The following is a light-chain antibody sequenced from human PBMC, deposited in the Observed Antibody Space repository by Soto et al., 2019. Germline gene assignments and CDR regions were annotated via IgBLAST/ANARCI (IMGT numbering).Light chain of an antibody. J-gene: IGLJ3*02. CDR3: AAWDDSLKGPV. Sequence: QSVLTQPPLASGTPGQRVTISCSGSSSNFGSNSVSWYQHLPGTAPRLLIYSNNQRPSGVPDRFSGSKSGTSASLAISGLQSEDEAEYYCAAWDDSLKGPVFGGGTQLTVL. CDR1: SSNFGSNS. CDR2: SNN. V-gene: IGLV1-44*01.